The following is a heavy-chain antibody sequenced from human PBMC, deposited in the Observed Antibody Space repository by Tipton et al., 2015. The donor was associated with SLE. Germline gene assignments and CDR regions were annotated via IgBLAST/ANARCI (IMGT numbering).Heavy chain of an antibody. Sequence: GSLRLSCAASGFTVSSNYMSWVRQAPGKGLEWVSVIYSGGSTYYADSVKGRFTISRDNSKNTVYLQMNSLRAEDTAVYYCARSYYFEAFDIWGQGTMVTVSS. J-gene: IGHJ3*02. CDR1: GFTVSSNY. CDR3: ARSYYFEAFDI. D-gene: IGHD3-10*01. CDR2: IYSGGST. V-gene: IGHV3-53*05.